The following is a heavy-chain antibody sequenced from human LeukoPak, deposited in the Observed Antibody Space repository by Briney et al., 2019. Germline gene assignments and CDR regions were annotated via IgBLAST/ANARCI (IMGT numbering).Heavy chain of an antibody. CDR2: IYYTGST. V-gene: IGHV4-31*03. J-gene: IGHJ4*02. CDR3: ARGMVFDY. D-gene: IGHD3-10*01. CDR1: GDSIRDSGYY. Sequence: SETLPLTCTVSGDSIRDSGYYWSWLRQHPGKGLEWIGYIYYTGSTYYNPSLKSRVTISVDTSENHFSLKLSSLTAADTAVYYCARGMVFDYWGQGTLVTVSS.